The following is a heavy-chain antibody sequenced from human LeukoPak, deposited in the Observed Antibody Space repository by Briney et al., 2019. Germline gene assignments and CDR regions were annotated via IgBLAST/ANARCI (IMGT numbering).Heavy chain of an antibody. Sequence: GGSLRLSCAVSGFTFSDNWMSWVRQAPGKGLEWVANIKEEGSEKKYVDSVKGRFTISRDNAKNSLYLQMNSLRAEDTAVYYCARYFRADSGNYYRSFDYWGQGTLVTVSS. CDR3: ARYFRADSGNYYRSFDY. J-gene: IGHJ4*02. CDR2: IKEEGSEK. V-gene: IGHV3-7*05. CDR1: GFTFSDNW. D-gene: IGHD1-26*01.